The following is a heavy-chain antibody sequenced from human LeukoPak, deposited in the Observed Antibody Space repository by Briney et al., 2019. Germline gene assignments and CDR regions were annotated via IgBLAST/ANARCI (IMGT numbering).Heavy chain of an antibody. J-gene: IGHJ4*02. D-gene: IGHD6-19*01. CDR3: ARGWYFDY. Sequence: SETLSLTCTVSGGSISSYYWSWIRQPPGKGLEWIGYIYYSGSNNYNPSLKSRVTISVDTSKNQFSLKLSSVTAADTAVYYCARGWYFDYWGRGTLVTVSS. CDR1: GGSISSYY. CDR2: IYYSGSN. V-gene: IGHV4-59*08.